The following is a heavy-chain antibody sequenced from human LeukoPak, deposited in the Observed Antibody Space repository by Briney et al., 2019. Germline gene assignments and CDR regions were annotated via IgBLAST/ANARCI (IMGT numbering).Heavy chain of an antibody. J-gene: IGHJ4*02. V-gene: IGHV3-7*01. Sequence: PGGALSLSCAASGFPFMTYWMAGVRQAPGKGLEWVANINPGGSAKYYVDSVKGRFTISRDDAKTSLYLQMDSLRAEDTAVYSCARWGLSYTIDYWGQGTLVTVSS. CDR3: ARWGLSYTIDY. CDR2: INPGGSAK. CDR1: GFPFMTYW. D-gene: IGHD2-21*01.